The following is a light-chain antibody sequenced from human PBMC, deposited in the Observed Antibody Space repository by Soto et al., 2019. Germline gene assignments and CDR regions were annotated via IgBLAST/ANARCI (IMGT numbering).Light chain of an antibody. J-gene: IGLJ1*01. CDR1: SSDVGTYNY. Sequence: QSVLTQPRSVSGSPGQSVTLSCTGASSDVGTYNYVSWYQQHPGKAPKLIIYEARNRPSGVPDRFSGSKSGNTASLTISGLQAADEADYYCSLYTSENTYVFGTGTKVTVL. CDR3: SLYTSENTYV. V-gene: IGLV2-18*01. CDR2: EAR.